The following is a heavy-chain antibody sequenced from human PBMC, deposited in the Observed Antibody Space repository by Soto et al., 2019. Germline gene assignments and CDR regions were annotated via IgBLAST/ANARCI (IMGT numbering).Heavy chain of an antibody. J-gene: IGHJ6*02. CDR3: ARGQGYYDFWSGYYTRYYGMDV. V-gene: IGHV4-34*01. CDR1: VGPSVVTT. D-gene: IGHD3-3*01. Sequence: LLQLRRPCPSPALSMVGPSVVTTGAGSASPTGKGLEWIGEINHSGSTNYNPSLKSRVTISVDTSKNQFSLKLSSVTAADTAVYYCARGQGYYDFWSGYYTRYYGMDVWGQGTTVTVSS. CDR2: INHSGST.